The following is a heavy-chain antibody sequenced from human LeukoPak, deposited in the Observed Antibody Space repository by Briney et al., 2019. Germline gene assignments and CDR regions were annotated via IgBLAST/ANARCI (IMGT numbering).Heavy chain of an antibody. CDR3: ARDRLAAAGTPWFDP. V-gene: IGHV4-59*01. J-gene: IGHJ5*02. CDR1: GRSISSYY. D-gene: IGHD6-13*01. Sequence: SETLFLTCNVSGRSISSYYCRWIRQPPGEGLEWIGYMYYSGSTNYNPSLKGRLTISVDTSRNQFSLKLSSVTAADTAVYYCARDRLAAAGTPWFDPWGQGTLVIVSS. CDR2: MYYSGST.